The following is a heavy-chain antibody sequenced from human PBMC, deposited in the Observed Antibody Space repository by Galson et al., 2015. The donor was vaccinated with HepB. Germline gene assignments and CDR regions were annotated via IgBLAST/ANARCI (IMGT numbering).Heavy chain of an antibody. D-gene: IGHD3-9*01. J-gene: IGHJ4*02. Sequence: SLRLSCATSGFTFSRSAMHWVRQAPGKGLEWVAVISYDGSYKYYVDSVKGRFTISRDDSKNTLYLQMNSLRTEDTAVYYCAKDPRMGATGYFDHWGQGALVIVSS. CDR3: AKDPRMGATGYFDH. V-gene: IGHV3-30*18. CDR2: ISYDGSYK. CDR1: GFTFSRSA.